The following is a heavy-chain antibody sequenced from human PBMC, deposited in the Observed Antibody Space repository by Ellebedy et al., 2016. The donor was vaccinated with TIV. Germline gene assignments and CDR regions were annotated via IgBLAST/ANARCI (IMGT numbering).Heavy chain of an antibody. Sequence: GGSLRLSCAASGFTVSSNYMTWVRQAPGKGLEWVSVIYSGGSTYYADSVKGRFTISRDNSKNTLYVQMNSLRAEDTAVYYCARGSSSRWYVAFDIWGQGTMVTVSS. D-gene: IGHD6-13*01. CDR2: IYSGGST. CDR3: ARGSSSRWYVAFDI. J-gene: IGHJ3*02. V-gene: IGHV3-66*01. CDR1: GFTVSSNY.